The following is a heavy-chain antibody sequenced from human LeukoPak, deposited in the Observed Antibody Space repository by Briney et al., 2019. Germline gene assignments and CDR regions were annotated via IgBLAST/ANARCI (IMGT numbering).Heavy chain of an antibody. V-gene: IGHV3-66*02. CDR1: GVTSNY. CDR3: AGGGQAARSLHY. Sequence: GGSLRLSCAASGVTSNYLTWVRQAPGKGLEWVSVIYNGGTTYYADSVKGRFTISRDNSKSTLFVYLQMNSLRTDDTAVYYCAGGGQAARSLHYWGQGTLVTVSS. D-gene: IGHD6-6*01. CDR2: IYNGGTT. J-gene: IGHJ4*02.